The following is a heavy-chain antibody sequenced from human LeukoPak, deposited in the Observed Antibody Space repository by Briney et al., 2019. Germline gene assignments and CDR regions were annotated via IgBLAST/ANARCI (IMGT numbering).Heavy chain of an antibody. CDR3: ARRGIAARTTTLPVDY. Sequence: PGGSLRLSCAASGFTVSSNCTSWVRQAPGKGLEWVSVIYSGGSTYYADSVKGRFTISRDNSKNTLYLQMHSLRAEDTAVYYCARRGIAARTTTLPVDYWGQGTLVTVSS. CDR2: IYSGGST. CDR1: GFTVSSNC. V-gene: IGHV3-53*01. J-gene: IGHJ4*02. D-gene: IGHD6-6*01.